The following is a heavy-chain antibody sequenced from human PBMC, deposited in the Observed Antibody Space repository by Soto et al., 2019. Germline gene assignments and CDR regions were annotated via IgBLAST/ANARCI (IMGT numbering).Heavy chain of an antibody. J-gene: IGHJ6*02. CDR2: IIPIFGTA. V-gene: IGHV1-69*13. Sequence: GASVKVSCKASGGTFSSYVISWVRQAPGQGLEWMGGIIPIFGTANYAQKFQGRVTITADESTSTAYMELSSLRSEDTAVYYCARDPSAARTRDYYYYGMDVWGQGTTVTVSS. CDR1: GGTFSSYV. D-gene: IGHD6-6*01. CDR3: ARDPSAARTRDYYYYGMDV.